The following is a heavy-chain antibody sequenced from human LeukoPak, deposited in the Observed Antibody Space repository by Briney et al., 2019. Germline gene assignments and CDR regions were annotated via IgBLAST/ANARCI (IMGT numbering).Heavy chain of an antibody. Sequence: SQTLSLTCAISGDSVSSNSAAWNWIRQSPSRGLEWLGRTYYRSKWYNDYAVSVKSRITINPDTSKNQFSLQLNSVTPEDTAVYYCARGRGYSSWYWAKIYYFDYWGQGTLVTVSS. CDR2: TYYRSKWYN. J-gene: IGHJ4*02. CDR3: ARGRGYSSWYWAKIYYFDY. V-gene: IGHV6-1*01. D-gene: IGHD6-13*01. CDR1: GDSVSSNSAA.